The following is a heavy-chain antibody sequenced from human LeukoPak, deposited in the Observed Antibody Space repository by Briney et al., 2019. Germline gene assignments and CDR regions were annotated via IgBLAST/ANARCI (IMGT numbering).Heavy chain of an antibody. CDR1: IDSTNGNY. J-gene: IGHJ4*02. V-gene: IGHV4-4*02. Sequence: KPSETLSLTCAVSIDSTNGNYWSWVRQSPGKGLEWIGEVHRSGSTNYKPSLKRRVTISIDRSKDQISLDLTSVTAADTAVYYCARELLSAPTPGAYWGQGILVTVSS. D-gene: IGHD2-21*01. CDR2: VHRSGST. CDR3: ARELLSAPTPGAY.